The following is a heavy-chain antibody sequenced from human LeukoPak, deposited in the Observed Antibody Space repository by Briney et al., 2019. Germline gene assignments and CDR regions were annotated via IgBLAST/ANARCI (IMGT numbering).Heavy chain of an antibody. V-gene: IGHV4-59*01. CDR1: GGSISSYY. CDR3: ARGTQYDILTGYYYLSRFDY. J-gene: IGHJ4*02. Sequence: PSETLSLTCTVSGGSISSYYWSWIRQPPGKGLEWIGYIYYSGSTNYNPSLKSRVTTSVDTSKNQFSLKLSSVTAADTAVYYCARGTQYDILTGYYYLSRFDYWGQGTLVTVSS. CDR2: IYYSGST. D-gene: IGHD3-9*01.